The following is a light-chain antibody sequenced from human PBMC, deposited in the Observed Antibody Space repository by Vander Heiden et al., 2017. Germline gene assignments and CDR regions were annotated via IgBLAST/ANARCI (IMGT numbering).Light chain of an antibody. CDR2: SNN. V-gene: IGLV1-44*01. CDR1: SSNIGSKT. Sequence: QSVPAQPPSASGTHGQRVIISCSGSSSNIGSKTVDLYQHLPGTAPKLLIYSNNQRPSGVPDRFAGSKSGTSASLAISGLQSEDEADYYCAAWDDSLNGYVFGTGTKVTVL. J-gene: IGLJ1*01. CDR3: AAWDDSLNGYV.